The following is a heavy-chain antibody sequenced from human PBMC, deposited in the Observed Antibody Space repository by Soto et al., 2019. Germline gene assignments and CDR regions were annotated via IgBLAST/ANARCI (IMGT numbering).Heavy chain of an antibody. D-gene: IGHD2-21*01. CDR1: GFTFSTYA. Sequence: EVQLLESGGGLVQPGGSLRLTCAASGFTFSTYAMSWVRQAPGKGLEWVSGISGSGGNTNYADSVKGRFTISRDNSKNTMYLRIDSLRPEDTAVYYCVKALLQKLGGPDCGQGTLVTVSS. CDR3: VKALLQKLGGPD. J-gene: IGHJ4*02. V-gene: IGHV3-23*01. CDR2: ISGSGGNT.